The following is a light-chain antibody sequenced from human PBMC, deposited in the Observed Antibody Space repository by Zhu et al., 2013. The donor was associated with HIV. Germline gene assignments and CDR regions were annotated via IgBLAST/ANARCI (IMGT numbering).Light chain of an antibody. CDR2: VAS. CDR1: EDIRND. Sequence: DIQMTQSPSSLSAFVGDRVSITCRANEDIRNDLVWLQQKPGKAPESLIYVASSFQTGVPTRFSANVSGTEFLLTISNLQPDDSATYYCLQHRRYPRTFGQGTTVEI. CDR3: LQHRRYPRT. J-gene: IGKJ1*01. V-gene: IGKV1-17*02.